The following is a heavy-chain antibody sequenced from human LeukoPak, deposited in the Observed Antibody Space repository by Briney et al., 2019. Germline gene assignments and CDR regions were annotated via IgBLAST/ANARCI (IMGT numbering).Heavy chain of an antibody. J-gene: IGHJ4*02. CDR3: ARGRIRKWELRYFDY. D-gene: IGHD1-26*01. CDR1: GGSFSGYY. Sequence: PSETLSLTCAVYGGSFSGYYWSWIRQPPGKGLEWIGEINHSGSTNYNPSLKSRVTISVDTSKNQFSLNLSSVTAADTAVYYCARGRIRKWELRYFDYWGQGTLVTVSS. CDR2: INHSGST. V-gene: IGHV4-34*01.